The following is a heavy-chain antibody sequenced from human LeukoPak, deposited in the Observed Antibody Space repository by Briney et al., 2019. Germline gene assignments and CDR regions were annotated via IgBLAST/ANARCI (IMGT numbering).Heavy chain of an antibody. D-gene: IGHD3-10*01. V-gene: IGHV3-15*01. J-gene: IGHJ4*02. Sequence: GGSLRLSCAASGFTFSNAWMSWVRQAPGKGLEWVGRIKSKTDGGTTDYAAPVKGRFTISRDDSKNTLYLQMNSLKTEDTAVYYCTTDHRSYYGSGSYSYYFDYWGQGTLVTVSS. CDR3: TTDHRSYYGSGSYSYYFDY. CDR1: GFTFSNAW. CDR2: IKSKTDGGTT.